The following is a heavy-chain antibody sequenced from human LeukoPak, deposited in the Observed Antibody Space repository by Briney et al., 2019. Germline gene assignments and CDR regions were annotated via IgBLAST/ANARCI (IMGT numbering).Heavy chain of an antibody. CDR2: INHSGST. D-gene: IGHD5-18*01. Sequence: AETLSLTCAVYGGSFSGYYWRWLRQPPGKGLEWIGEINHSGSTNYNPSLKSRVTISVDTSKNQFSLKLSSVTAADTAVYYCARRRGYSYGHHYYYYMDVWGKGTTVTVSS. CDR3: ARRRGYSYGHHYYYYMDV. V-gene: IGHV4-34*01. CDR1: GGSFSGYY. J-gene: IGHJ6*03.